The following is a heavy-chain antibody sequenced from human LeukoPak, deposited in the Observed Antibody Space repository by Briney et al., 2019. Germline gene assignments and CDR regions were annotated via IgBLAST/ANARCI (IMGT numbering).Heavy chain of an antibody. CDR2: ISSSSSSYI. CDR1: GFTFSSYS. J-gene: IGHJ4*02. Sequence: GGSLRLSCAASGFTFSSYSMNWVRQAPGKGLEWVSSISSSSSSYIYYADSVKGRFTISRDNAKNSLYLQMNSLRAEDTAVYYCASNPKYYYDSSGYYRPGDYWGQGTLVTVSS. CDR3: ASNPKYYYDSSGYYRPGDY. V-gene: IGHV3-21*01. D-gene: IGHD3-22*01.